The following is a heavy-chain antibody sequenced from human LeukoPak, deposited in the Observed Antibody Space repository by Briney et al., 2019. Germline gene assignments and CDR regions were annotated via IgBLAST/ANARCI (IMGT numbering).Heavy chain of an antibody. J-gene: IGHJ4*02. CDR2: ISYDGSNK. Sequence: GRSLRLSCAASGFTFSSYAMHWVRQAPGKGLEWVAVISYDGSNKYYADSVKGRFTISRDNSKNTLYLQMNSLRAEDTAVYYCARGSRSRDGYNRDWGQGTLVTVSS. V-gene: IGHV3-30-3*01. D-gene: IGHD5-24*01. CDR1: GFTFSSYA. CDR3: ARGSRSRDGYNRD.